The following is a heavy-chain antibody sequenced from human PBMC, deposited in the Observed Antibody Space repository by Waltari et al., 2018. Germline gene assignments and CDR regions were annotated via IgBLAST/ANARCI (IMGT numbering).Heavy chain of an antibody. D-gene: IGHD4-4*01. CDR3: ARDVTTVTSRPFDY. J-gene: IGHJ4*02. CDR2: ISSSSSYI. CDR1: GFTFSSYS. Sequence: EVQLVESGGGLVKPGGSLRLSCAASGFTFSSYSMNWVRQAPGKGREWVSSISSSSSYIYYADSVKGRFTISRDNAKNSLYLQMNSLRAEDTAVYYCARDVTTVTSRPFDYWGQGTLVTVSS. V-gene: IGHV3-21*01.